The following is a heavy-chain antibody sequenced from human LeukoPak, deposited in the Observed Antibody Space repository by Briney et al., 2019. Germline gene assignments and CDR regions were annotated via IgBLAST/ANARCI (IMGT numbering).Heavy chain of an antibody. CDR3: AREETAAAGIY. Sequence: SGGSLRLSCAASGLTFSSYWMSWVRQAAGKGLEWVANIKQDGSEKYYVDSVKGRFTISRDNAKNSLYLQMNSLRAEDTAVYYCAREETAAAGIYWGQGTLVTVSS. V-gene: IGHV3-7*01. CDR2: IKQDGSEK. J-gene: IGHJ4*02. CDR1: GLTFSSYW. D-gene: IGHD6-13*01.